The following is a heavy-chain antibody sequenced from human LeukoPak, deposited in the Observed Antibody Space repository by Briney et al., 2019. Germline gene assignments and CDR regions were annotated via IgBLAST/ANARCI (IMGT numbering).Heavy chain of an antibody. J-gene: IGHJ4*02. V-gene: IGHV1-24*01. CDR1: GYTLSDLS. CDR2: SDPEDGEP. CDR3: ATVWPRLNSAYDAQFDF. D-gene: IGHD5-12*01. Sequence: GASVKVSCKVSGYTLSDLSIHWGRQSPGKGPEWIGGSDPEDGEPVYLQKLEGRVTMTEDTSTDTAYMELTSLRSEDTAVYYCATVWPRLNSAYDAQFDFWGQGTLVTVSS.